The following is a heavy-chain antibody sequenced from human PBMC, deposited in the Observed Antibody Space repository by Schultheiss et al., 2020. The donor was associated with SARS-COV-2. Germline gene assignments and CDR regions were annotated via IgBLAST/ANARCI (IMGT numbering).Heavy chain of an antibody. D-gene: IGHD5-12*01. Sequence: GGSLRLSCAASGFTFSGSAMHWVRQAPGKGLEWVANIKQDGSEKYYVDSVKGRFTISRDNAKNSLYLQMNSLRAEDTAVYYCARDSGTTGYDDFDIWGQGTMVTVSS. CDR3: ARDSGTTGYDDFDI. CDR2: IKQDGSEK. J-gene: IGHJ3*02. V-gene: IGHV3-7*03. CDR1: GFTFSGSA.